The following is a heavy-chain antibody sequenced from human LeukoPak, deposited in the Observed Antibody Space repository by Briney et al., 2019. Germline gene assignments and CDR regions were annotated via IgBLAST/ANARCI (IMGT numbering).Heavy chain of an antibody. Sequence: SETLSLTCTVSGGSISSYYWSWIRQPPGKGPEWIGYIYYIGSTNYNPSLKSRVTISVDTSKNQFSLKLSSVTAADTAVYYCARTTEGGYTYDYFYYYYMDVWGKGTTVTISS. CDR3: ARTTEGGYTYDYFYYYYMDV. J-gene: IGHJ6*03. CDR1: GGSISSYY. CDR2: IYYIGST. D-gene: IGHD5-18*01. V-gene: IGHV4-59*01.